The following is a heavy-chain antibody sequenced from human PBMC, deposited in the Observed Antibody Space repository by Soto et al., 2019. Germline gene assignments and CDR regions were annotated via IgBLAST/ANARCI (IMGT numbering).Heavy chain of an antibody. Sequence: GGSLRLSCAASGFTVSSNYMSWVRQAPGKGLEWVSVIYSGGSTYYADSVKGRFTISRDNPKNTLYLQMNSLRAEDTAVYYCASLGYYYDSSGYYSPGVFDYWGQGTLVTVSS. J-gene: IGHJ4*02. V-gene: IGHV3-53*01. CDR3: ASLGYYYDSSGYYSPGVFDY. CDR2: IYSGGST. D-gene: IGHD3-22*01. CDR1: GFTVSSNY.